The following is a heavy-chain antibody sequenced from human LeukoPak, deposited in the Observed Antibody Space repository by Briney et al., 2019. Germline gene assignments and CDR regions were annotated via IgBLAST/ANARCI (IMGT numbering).Heavy chain of an antibody. J-gene: IGHJ4*02. Sequence: GGSLRLSCVASGLNFDDSAMHWVRQAPGKGLEWVSLISADGGSTFSADSVKGRFSISRDNSKNSLYLQMNSLRSEDTAMYYCAKESGKFDYWGQGTLVAVSA. V-gene: IGHV3-43*02. CDR1: GLNFDDSA. CDR2: ISADGGST. CDR3: AKESGKFDY.